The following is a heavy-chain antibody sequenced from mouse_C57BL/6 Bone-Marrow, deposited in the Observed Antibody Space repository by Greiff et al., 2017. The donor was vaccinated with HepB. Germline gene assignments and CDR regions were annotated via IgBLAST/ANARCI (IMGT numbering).Heavy chain of an antibody. D-gene: IGHD2-1*01. Sequence: EVQRVESGAELVRPGASVKLSCTASGFNIKDDYMHWVKQRPEQGLEWIGWIDPENGDTEYASKFQGKATITADTSSNTAYLQLSSLTSEDTAVYYCTTGGNYVYWYFDVWGTGTTVTVSS. CDR3: TTGGNYVYWYFDV. CDR2: IDPENGDT. CDR1: GFNIKDDY. J-gene: IGHJ1*03. V-gene: IGHV14-4*01.